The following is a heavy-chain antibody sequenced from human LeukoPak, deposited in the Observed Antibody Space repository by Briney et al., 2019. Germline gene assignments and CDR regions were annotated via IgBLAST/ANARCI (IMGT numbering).Heavy chain of an antibody. J-gene: IGHJ6*02. CDR1: GFTFSSYS. D-gene: IGHD3-10*01. Sequence: QPGGSLRLSCAASGFTFSSYSTNWVRQAPGKGLEWVAVISYDGSNKYYADSVKGRFTISRDNSKNTLYLQMNSLRAEDTAVYYCARAYYGSGMGYYGMDVWGQGTTVTVSS. CDR3: ARAYYGSGMGYYGMDV. CDR2: ISYDGSNK. V-gene: IGHV3-30*03.